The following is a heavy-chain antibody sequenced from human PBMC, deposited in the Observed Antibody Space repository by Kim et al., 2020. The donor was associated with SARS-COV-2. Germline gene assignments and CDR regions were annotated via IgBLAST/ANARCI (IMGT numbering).Heavy chain of an antibody. CDR1: GFTFSSYA. CDR3: AKRARITMVRGVRGEYYYGMDV. D-gene: IGHD3-10*01. V-gene: IGHV3-23*01. J-gene: IGHJ6*02. Sequence: GGSLRLSCAASGFTFSSYAMSWVRQAPGKGLEWVSAISGSGGSTYYADSVKGRFTISRDNSKNTLYLQMNSLRAEDTAVYYCAKRARITMVRGVRGEYYYGMDVWGQGNTVTVSS. CDR2: ISGSGGST.